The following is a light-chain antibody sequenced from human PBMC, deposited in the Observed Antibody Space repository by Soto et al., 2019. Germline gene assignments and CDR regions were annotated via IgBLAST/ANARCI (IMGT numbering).Light chain of an antibody. V-gene: IGKV2-30*02. Sequence: DVVVTQSPLSLPVTLGQAASISCRSSQSLVHRDGNTYLSWFRQRPGQSPRRLIYKVSNREAGVPDRFSGSGSGTDFTLKISRVEAEDVGLYYRMQGSHWPPITFGQGTRLEN. CDR2: KVS. CDR1: QSLVHRDGNTY. J-gene: IGKJ5*01. CDR3: MQGSHWPPIT.